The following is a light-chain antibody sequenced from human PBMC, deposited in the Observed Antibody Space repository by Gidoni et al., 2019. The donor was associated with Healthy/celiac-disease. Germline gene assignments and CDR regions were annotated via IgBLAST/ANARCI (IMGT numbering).Light chain of an antibody. V-gene: IGKV3-11*01. CDR2: DAS. CDR3: QQRSNCPPFT. CDR1: QSVSSY. J-gene: IGKJ5*01. Sequence: EIELTQSPATLSLSPGERATISCRASQSVSSYLAWYQQKPGNAPKLLIYDASNMATGIPARFSGSGSGTDFTLTISSLQPEDFAVYYCQQRSNCPPFTFXQXTRLEIK.